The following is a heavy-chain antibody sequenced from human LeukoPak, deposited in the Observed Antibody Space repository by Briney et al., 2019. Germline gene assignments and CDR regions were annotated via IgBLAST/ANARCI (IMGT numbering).Heavy chain of an antibody. CDR2: IIPIFGTA. V-gene: IGHV1-69*06. Sequence: SVKVSCKASGYTFTGYYMHWVRQAPGQGLEWMGGIIPIFGTANYAQKFQGRVTITADKSTSTAYMELSSLRSEDTAVYYCARETPGDSSGYYRYYYYYYMDVWGKGTTVTVSS. J-gene: IGHJ6*03. CDR1: GYTFTGYY. CDR3: ARETPGDSSGYYRYYYYYYMDV. D-gene: IGHD3-22*01.